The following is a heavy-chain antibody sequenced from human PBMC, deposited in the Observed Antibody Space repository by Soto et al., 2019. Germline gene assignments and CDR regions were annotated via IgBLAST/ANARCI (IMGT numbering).Heavy chain of an antibody. D-gene: IGHD3-9*01. CDR1: GFTFSSYG. Sequence: QVQLVESGGGVVQPGRSLRLSCAASGFTFSSYGMHWVRQAPGKGLEWVAVISYDGSNKYYADSVKGRFTISRDNSKNTLYLQMNSLRAEDTAVYYCAKAHYDILTGPAPYDYCGQGTLVTVSS. V-gene: IGHV3-30*18. J-gene: IGHJ4*02. CDR3: AKAHYDILTGPAPYDY. CDR2: ISYDGSNK.